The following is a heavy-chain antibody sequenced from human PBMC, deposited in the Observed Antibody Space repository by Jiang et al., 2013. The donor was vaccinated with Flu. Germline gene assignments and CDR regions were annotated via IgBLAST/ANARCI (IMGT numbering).Heavy chain of an antibody. CDR3: ARRDSYCSGTSCYHVWGY. V-gene: IGHV4-39*01. CDR2: IYYSGST. D-gene: IGHD2-2*01. Sequence: SIYYSGSTYYNPSLKSRVTISVDTSKNQFSLKLSSLTAADTAVYYCARRDSYCSGTSCYHVWGYWGQGTLVTVSS. J-gene: IGHJ4*02.